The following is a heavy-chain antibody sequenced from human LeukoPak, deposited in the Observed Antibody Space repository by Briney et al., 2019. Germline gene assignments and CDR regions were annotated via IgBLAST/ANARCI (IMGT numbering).Heavy chain of an antibody. CDR3: AKDPYSSGGYFDY. CDR2: ISYDGSNN. J-gene: IGHJ4*02. V-gene: IGHV3-30*18. CDR1: GXTFSSYG. Sequence: GGSLRLSCAASGXTFSSYGMHWVRQAPGKGLEWVAVISYDGSNNYYADSVKGRFTISRDNSKNTLYLQMNSLRAEDTAVYYCAKDPYSSGGYFDYWGQGTLVTVSS. D-gene: IGHD6-19*01.